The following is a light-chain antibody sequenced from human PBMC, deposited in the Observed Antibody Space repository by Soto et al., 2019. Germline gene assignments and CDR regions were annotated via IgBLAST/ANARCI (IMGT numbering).Light chain of an antibody. CDR2: DAS. V-gene: IGKV1-33*01. CDR3: QQYDNLPYT. J-gene: IGKJ2*01. CDR1: QDISNY. Sequence: DIQMTQSPSTLSGSVGDRVTITCQASQDISNYLNWYQQKPGKAPKLLIYDASNLETGVPSRFSGSGSGTDFTFTISSLQPEDIATYYCQQYDNLPYTFGQGTKLEIK.